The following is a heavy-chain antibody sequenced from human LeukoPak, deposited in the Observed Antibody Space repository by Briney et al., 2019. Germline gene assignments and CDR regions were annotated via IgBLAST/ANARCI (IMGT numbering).Heavy chain of an antibody. V-gene: IGHV3-7*01. J-gene: IGHJ3*02. CDR2: IQQDGSEK. CDR3: ARVQPYDSSPYRAFDI. D-gene: IGHD3-22*01. CDR1: GFTFSSYW. Sequence: GGSLRLPCAASGFTFSSYWMSWVRQAPGKGLEWVANIQQDGSEKYYVDSVKGRFTISRDNAKNSLYLQMNSLRAGDTAVYYCARVQPYDSSPYRAFDIWGQGTMVTVSS.